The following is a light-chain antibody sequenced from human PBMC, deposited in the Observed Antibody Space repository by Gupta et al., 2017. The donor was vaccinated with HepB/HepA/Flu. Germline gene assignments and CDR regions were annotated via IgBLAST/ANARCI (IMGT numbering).Light chain of an antibody. Sequence: IVLTQSPATLSLSPVERATLSCRASQSVSSYLAWYQQKPGQAPRLLIYDASNRATGLPARFSGSGSGTDFTLTISSREPEDFAVYYCQQRSNWPRTFGHGTKVDIK. V-gene: IGKV3-11*01. CDR3: QQRSNWPRT. J-gene: IGKJ3*01. CDR2: DAS. CDR1: QSVSSY.